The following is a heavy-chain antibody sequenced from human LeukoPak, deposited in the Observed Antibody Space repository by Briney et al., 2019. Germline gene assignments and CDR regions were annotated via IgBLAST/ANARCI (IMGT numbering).Heavy chain of an antibody. Sequence: ASVKVSCKTSGYSFILYGISWGRQAPGQGPEWMGWISTSTGDTKYTQKFQGRVTLTTDTSTSTAYMELSSLRSDDTAVYYCARDDNYGIFVNVDYWGQGTLVTVSS. D-gene: IGHD4-11*01. V-gene: IGHV1-18*01. CDR3: ARDDNYGIFVNVDY. CDR1: GYSFILYG. J-gene: IGHJ4*02. CDR2: ISTSTGDT.